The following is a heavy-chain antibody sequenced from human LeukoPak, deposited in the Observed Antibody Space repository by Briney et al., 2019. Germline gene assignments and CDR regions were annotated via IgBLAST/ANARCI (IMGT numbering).Heavy chain of an antibody. V-gene: IGHV3-64D*06. J-gene: IGHJ4*02. CDR3: VKVGGCTGGTCYYSDY. CDR2: ISSNGGTT. Sequence: PGGSLRLSCSASGFTFSHYAMHWVRQAPGQGLEYVSAISSNGGTTNYADSVKGRFTISRDNSKNALYLQMSSLGVEDTAMYYCVKVGGCTGGTCYYSDYWGQGTLVTVSS. D-gene: IGHD2-8*02. CDR1: GFTFSHYA.